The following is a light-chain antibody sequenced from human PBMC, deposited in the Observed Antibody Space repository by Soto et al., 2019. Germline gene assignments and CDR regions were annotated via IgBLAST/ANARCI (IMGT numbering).Light chain of an antibody. V-gene: IGKV3-20*01. CDR3: QHYGRPPCT. Sequence: EIVLTQSPGTLSLSPGERATLSCRASQSVSSSYLAWYQQKPGQAPRLLIYDTSTRAAGISARFSGSGSGTEFTLTISSLQSEDFAVYYCQHYGRPPCTFGQGTKVDI. CDR2: DTS. J-gene: IGKJ1*01. CDR1: QSVSSSY.